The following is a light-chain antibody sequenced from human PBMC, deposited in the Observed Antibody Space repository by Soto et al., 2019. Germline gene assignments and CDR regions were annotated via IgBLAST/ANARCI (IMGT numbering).Light chain of an antibody. J-gene: IGKJ1*01. CDR1: QTISSW. CDR3: QHYNSYSEA. V-gene: IGKV1-5*03. Sequence: DIQMTQSPSTLSGSVGDRVTITCRASQTISSWLAWYQQKPGKAPKLLIYKASTLKSGVPSRLSGSGSGTEFTLTISSLQPEDFATYYCQHYNSYSEACGQGTKVELK. CDR2: KAS.